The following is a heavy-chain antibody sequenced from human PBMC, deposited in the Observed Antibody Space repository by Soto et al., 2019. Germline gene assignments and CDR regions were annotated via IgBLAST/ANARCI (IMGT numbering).Heavy chain of an antibody. Sequence: QVQLVQSGTEVKKPGASVKVSCKASGYTFTRFGINWVRQAPGQGLEWMGWISGHNGNTHSAQNFQGRVSVATVTSTRTAYMELTMLRSDATAVYVCARDFGAGGQLVGGFDYWGQGTLVTVSS. CDR2: ISGHNGNT. CDR3: ARDFGAGGQLVGGFDY. V-gene: IGHV1-18*01. D-gene: IGHD6-6*01. CDR1: GYTFTRFG. J-gene: IGHJ4*02.